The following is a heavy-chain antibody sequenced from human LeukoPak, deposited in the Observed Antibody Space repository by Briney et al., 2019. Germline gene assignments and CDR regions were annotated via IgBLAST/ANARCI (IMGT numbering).Heavy chain of an antibody. CDR1: GGSISSGGYS. V-gene: IGHV4-30-4*07. CDR3: AREGGITMVRGVFNWFDP. J-gene: IGHJ5*02. D-gene: IGHD3-10*01. Sequence: PSETLSLTCAVSGGSISSGGYSWSWIRQPPGKGLEWIGSIYYSGSTYYNPSLKSRVTISVDTSKNQFSLKLSSVTAADTAVYYCAREGGITMVRGVFNWFDPWGQGTLVTVSS. CDR2: IYYSGST.